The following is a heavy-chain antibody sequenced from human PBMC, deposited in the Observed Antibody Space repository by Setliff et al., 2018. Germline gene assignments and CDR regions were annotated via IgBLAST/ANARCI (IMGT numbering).Heavy chain of an antibody. CDR2: ISSSGDTV. D-gene: IGHD2-15*01. J-gene: IGHJ4*02. Sequence: GGSLRLSCAASGFSFSSYEMNWVRQAPGRGLEWVSYISSSGDTVYYADSVKGRFTISRDNAKNSLYLQMNSLRAEDTAVYYCAKGSCSGGSCYFKAQEFDYWGQGTLVTVSS. CDR1: GFSFSSYE. V-gene: IGHV3-48*03. CDR3: AKGSCSGGSCYFKAQEFDY.